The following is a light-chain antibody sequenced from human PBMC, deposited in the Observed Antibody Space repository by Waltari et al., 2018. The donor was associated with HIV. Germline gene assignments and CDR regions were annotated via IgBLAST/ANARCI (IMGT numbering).Light chain of an antibody. Sequence: SYVLTQQPSISVAPGKTAKITCGGNNLGNRDVHWYQQKPGQAPILVIFDDDHRPSGIPERFSGSNSDNTATLTINRVEVGDEADYYCQVWDSGSDHVFGSGTTVTVL. V-gene: IGLV3-21*04. CDR2: DDD. J-gene: IGLJ1*01. CDR1: NLGNRD. CDR3: QVWDSGSDHV.